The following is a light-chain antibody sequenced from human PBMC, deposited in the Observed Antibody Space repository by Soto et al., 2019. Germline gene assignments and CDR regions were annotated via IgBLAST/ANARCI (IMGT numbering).Light chain of an antibody. CDR3: QQYGTSPPT. J-gene: IGKJ3*01. CDR2: GAS. CDR1: QSVSRNS. V-gene: IGKV3-20*01. Sequence: EIVLTQSPGTPSLTPGERATLSCRASQSVSRNSLAWYQQQPGQAPRLLIYGASSRATDIPDRFSGGGSGTDFTLIVSILEPEDFAVYFCQQYGTSPPTFGPGTKVDIK.